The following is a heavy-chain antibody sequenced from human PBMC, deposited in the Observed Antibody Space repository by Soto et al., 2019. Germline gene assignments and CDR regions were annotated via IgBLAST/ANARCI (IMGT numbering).Heavy chain of an antibody. CDR3: ARMGRSESDYDFWSGYPLDV. J-gene: IGHJ6*02. CDR1: GGSFSGYY. V-gene: IGHV4-34*01. CDR2: INHSGST. D-gene: IGHD3-3*01. Sequence: SETLSLTCAVYGGSFSGYYWSWIRQPPGKGLEWIGEINHSGSTNYNPSLKSRVTISVDTSKNQFSLKLSSVTAADTAVNYCARMGRSESDYDFWSGYPLDVWGQGTTVTVSS.